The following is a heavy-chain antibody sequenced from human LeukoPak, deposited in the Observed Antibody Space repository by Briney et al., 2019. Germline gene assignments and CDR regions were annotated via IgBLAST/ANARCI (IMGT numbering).Heavy chain of an antibody. J-gene: IGHJ3*02. Sequence: GGSLRVSCAASGFTFSSYSMNWVRQAPGKGLEWVSYISSGSSIIYYADSVKGRFTISRDNAKNTLYLQMNSLRAEDTAVYYCAGETSRDAFDIWGQGTMVTVSS. CDR1: GFTFSSYS. CDR3: AGETSRDAFDI. CDR2: ISSGSSII. D-gene: IGHD3-10*01. V-gene: IGHV3-48*01.